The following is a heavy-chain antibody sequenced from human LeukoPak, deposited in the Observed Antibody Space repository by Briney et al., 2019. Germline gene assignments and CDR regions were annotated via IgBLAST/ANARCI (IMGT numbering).Heavy chain of an antibody. CDR1: GGSISSSSYY. J-gene: IGHJ4*02. Sequence: SETLSLTCTVSGGSISSSSYYWGWIRQPPGKGLEWIGSIYYSGSTYYNPSLKSRVTISVDTSKNQFSLKLSSVTAADTAVYYCASQDPIAVAGTLLDYWGQGTLVTVSS. CDR3: ASQDPIAVAGTLLDY. V-gene: IGHV4-39*07. D-gene: IGHD6-19*01. CDR2: IYYSGST.